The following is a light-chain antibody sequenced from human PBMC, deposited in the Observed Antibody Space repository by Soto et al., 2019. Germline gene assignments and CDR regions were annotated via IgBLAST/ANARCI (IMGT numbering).Light chain of an antibody. V-gene: IGKV3-15*01. CDR2: GAS. Sequence: EIVMTQSPATLSVSPGERATLSCRASQSVSNNLAWYQQKPGQAPRLLIYGASTRATGIPARFSGSGSGTEFTLTISSLQSEDFAVYYCQQYNNWPGTFGGGTVEEIK. J-gene: IGKJ4*01. CDR1: QSVSNN. CDR3: QQYNNWPGT.